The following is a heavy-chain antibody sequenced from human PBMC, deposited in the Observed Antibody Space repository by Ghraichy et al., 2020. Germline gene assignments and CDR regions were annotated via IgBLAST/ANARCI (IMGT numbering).Heavy chain of an antibody. Sequence: GGSLRLSCAASGFTVSSNYMSWVRQAPGKGLEWVSVIYSGGSTYYADSVKGRFTISRHNSKNTLYLQMNSLRAEDTAVYYCASDYGSGSYYSQDWGQGTMVTVSS. D-gene: IGHD3-10*01. CDR2: IYSGGST. V-gene: IGHV3-53*04. J-gene: IGHJ3*01. CDR1: GFTVSSNY. CDR3: ASDYGSGSYYSQD.